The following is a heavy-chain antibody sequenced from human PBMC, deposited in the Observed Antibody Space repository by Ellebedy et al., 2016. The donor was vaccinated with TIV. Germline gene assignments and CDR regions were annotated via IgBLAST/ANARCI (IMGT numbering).Heavy chain of an antibody. Sequence: PGGSLRLSCAASGFTFSNSAMSWVRQAPGKGLEWVSGFGVSGDTTYYADSVKGRFTISRDNSKNTVYLQMNSLRAEDTAVYYCAKEVGDDSSTYYPSYWGQGTLVTVSS. CDR3: AKEVGDDSSTYYPSY. CDR1: GFTFSNSA. V-gene: IGHV3-23*01. CDR2: FGVSGDTT. D-gene: IGHD3-22*01. J-gene: IGHJ4*02.